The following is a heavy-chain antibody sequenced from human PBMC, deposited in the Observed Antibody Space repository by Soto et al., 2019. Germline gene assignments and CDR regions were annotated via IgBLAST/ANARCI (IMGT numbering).Heavy chain of an antibody. J-gene: IGHJ4*02. CDR3: AKTPRQWLVYFDY. V-gene: IGHV3-23*01. Sequence: EVQLLESGGGLVQPGGSLRLSCAASGFTFSNYAIAWVRQAPGKGLEWVSGISGSGGTTYYADSVKGRFTISRDNSNDTLHLQMNSLRAEDTAVYYCAKTPRQWLVYFDYWGQGALVTVSS. D-gene: IGHD6-19*01. CDR1: GFTFSNYA. CDR2: ISGSGGTT.